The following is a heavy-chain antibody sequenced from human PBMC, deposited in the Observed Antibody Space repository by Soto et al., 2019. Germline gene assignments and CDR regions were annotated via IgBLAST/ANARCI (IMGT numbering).Heavy chain of an antibody. CDR2: ITGSGGTT. V-gene: IGHV3-23*01. J-gene: IGHJ6*02. D-gene: IGHD2-15*01. Sequence: GGSLRLSCAASGFPLRNYAVSWVRQAPGRGLEWVSHITGSGGTTYYADSVKGRFTISRDNSKNTVSLQMNSLRAEDTAVYYCAKAGYCSGGSCYGMDVWGQGTTVTVSS. CDR1: GFPLRNYA. CDR3: AKAGYCSGGSCYGMDV.